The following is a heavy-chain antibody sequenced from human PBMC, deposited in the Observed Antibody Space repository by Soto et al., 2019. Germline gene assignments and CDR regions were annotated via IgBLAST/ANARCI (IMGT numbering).Heavy chain of an antibody. D-gene: IGHD3-16*01. Sequence: EVQLLESGGGLVQPGGSLRLSCAAYGFTFSNYAMSWVRQAPGKGLEWVSDVSGSGGSTYYADSVAGRFTISRDNSKNTLYLQVNSLRAEDTAVYYCAKARGGMNDAFDIWGQGTMVTVSS. CDR2: VSGSGGST. J-gene: IGHJ3*02. V-gene: IGHV3-23*01. CDR3: AKARGGMNDAFDI. CDR1: GFTFSNYA.